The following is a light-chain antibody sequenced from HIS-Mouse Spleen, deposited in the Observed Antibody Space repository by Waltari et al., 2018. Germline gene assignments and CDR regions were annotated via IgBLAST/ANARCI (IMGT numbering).Light chain of an antibody. Sequence: SYELTQPPSVSVSPGQTASITCSGHKLGDKSACWYQQKPGQSPVLVIYQDSKRPSGIPERFSGSNSGNTATLTISGTQAMDEADYYCQAWDSSTAVFGTGTKVTVL. V-gene: IGLV3-1*01. J-gene: IGLJ1*01. CDR3: QAWDSSTAV. CDR1: KLGDKS. CDR2: QDS.